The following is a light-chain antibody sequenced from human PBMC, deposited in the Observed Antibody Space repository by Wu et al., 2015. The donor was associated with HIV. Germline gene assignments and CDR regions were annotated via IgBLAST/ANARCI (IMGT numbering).Light chain of an antibody. CDR3: QQYNDWPLT. J-gene: IGKJ4*01. CDR2: SVS. V-gene: IGKV3-15*01. Sequence: EIVMTQPPGTLSASPGDSVTLSCRASQSINNKLAWFLQKPGQAPRLVIYSVSVRASDTPLRVRGAGSGTNFTLTINNMQSEDFATYYCQQYNDWPLTFGGEPRWR. CDR1: QSINNK.